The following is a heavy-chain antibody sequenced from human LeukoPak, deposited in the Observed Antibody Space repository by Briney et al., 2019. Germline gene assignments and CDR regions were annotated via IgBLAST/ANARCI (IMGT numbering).Heavy chain of an antibody. Sequence: GGSLGLSCAASGFTFSANWMTWVRQAPGKGLEWVTIINEDGSLKYYVDSVKGRFTISRDNTKNSLYLQMSTLRAEDTAVYYCSRVGRNGWDFYHWGQGTLVTVSS. CDR2: INEDGSLK. CDR1: GFTFSANW. D-gene: IGHD6-19*01. V-gene: IGHV3-7*01. CDR3: SRVGRNGWDFYH. J-gene: IGHJ4*02.